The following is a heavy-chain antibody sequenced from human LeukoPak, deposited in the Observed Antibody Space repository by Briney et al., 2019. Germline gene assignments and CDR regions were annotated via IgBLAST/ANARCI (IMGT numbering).Heavy chain of an antibody. J-gene: IGHJ6*02. CDR1: GFTFSSYG. V-gene: IGHV3-33*01. Sequence: GGSLRLSCAASGFTFSSYGMHWVRQAPGKGLGWVAVIWYDGSNKYYADSVKGRFTISRDNSKNTLYLQMNSLRAEDTAVYYCARDLVLDRGYYYYGMDVWGQGTTVTVSS. CDR3: ARDLVLDRGYYYYGMDV. CDR2: IWYDGSNK. D-gene: IGHD6-13*01.